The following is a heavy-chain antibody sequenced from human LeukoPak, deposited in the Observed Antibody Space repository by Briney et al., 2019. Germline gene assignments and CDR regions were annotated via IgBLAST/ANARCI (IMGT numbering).Heavy chain of an antibody. CDR1: GRSISSYY. J-gene: IGHJ4*02. D-gene: IGHD6-13*01. V-gene: IGHV4-59*12. Sequence: SQTLSLTCTVSGRSISSYYWSWIRHPPGKGLEWVGYIYYSGSPNYHPSLKSRVTISIDPSNNQFPQKPSSATAGGTAGYYLGGENPLAAARLRDFDYWGQGTLVTVSS. CDR2: IYYSGSP. CDR3: GGENPLAAARLRDFDY.